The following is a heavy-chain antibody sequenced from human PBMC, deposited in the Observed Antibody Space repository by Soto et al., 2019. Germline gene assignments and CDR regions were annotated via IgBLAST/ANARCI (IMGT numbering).Heavy chain of an antibody. J-gene: IGHJ4*02. V-gene: IGHV6-1*01. CDR2: TYYRSKWYS. D-gene: IGHD6-19*01. Sequence: SQTLSLTCAISGDSVTSTSAAWSWIRQSPSRGLEWLGRTYYRSKWYSDYAVSVKSRITINPDTSKNQYSLQLNSVTPEDTAVYYCARGSYYSGWVWGQGTLVTVSS. CDR3: ARGSYYSGWV. CDR1: GDSVTSTSAA.